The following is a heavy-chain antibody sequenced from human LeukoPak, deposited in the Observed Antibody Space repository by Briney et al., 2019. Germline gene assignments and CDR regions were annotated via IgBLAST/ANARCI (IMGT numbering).Heavy chain of an antibody. V-gene: IGHV1-8*01. CDR3: ASAGLSEGSSGYRPYYFDY. CDR1: GYTFTSYD. J-gene: IGHJ4*02. CDR2: TNPNSGNT. D-gene: IGHD3-22*01. Sequence: ASVKVSCKASGYTFTSYDINWVRQATGQGLEWMGWTNPNSGNTGYAQKFQGRVTMTRNTSISTAYMELSSLRSEDTAVYYCASAGLSEGSSGYRPYYFDYWGQGTLVTVSS.